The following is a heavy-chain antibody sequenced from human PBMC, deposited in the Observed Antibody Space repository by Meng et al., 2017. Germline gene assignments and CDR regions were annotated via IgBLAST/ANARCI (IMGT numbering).Heavy chain of an antibody. CDR2: INHSGST. Sequence: QVQVGPGGAGRLKPSEAVSSTCSVYGGSFSGYDWSWIRQPPGKGLEWIGEINHSGSTNYNPSLKSRVTISVDTSKNQFSLKLSSVTAADTAVYYCARRGIAARPFYYWGQGTLVTVSS. CDR1: GGSFSGYD. J-gene: IGHJ4*02. V-gene: IGHV4-34*01. D-gene: IGHD6-6*01. CDR3: ARRGIAARPFYY.